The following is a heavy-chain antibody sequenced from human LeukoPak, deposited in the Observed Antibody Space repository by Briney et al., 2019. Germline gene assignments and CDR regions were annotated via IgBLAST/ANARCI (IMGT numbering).Heavy chain of an antibody. CDR1: GYTFTSNG. J-gene: IGHJ4*02. CDR3: ARDQQWLDPARHGFDY. D-gene: IGHD6-19*01. CDR2: ISAYNGNT. Sequence: GASVKVSCKASGYTFTSNGISWVRQVPGQGLEWMGWISAYNGNTNYAQKFQGRVTMTTDTSTSAAYMELRSLTSDDTAVYYCARDQQWLDPARHGFDYWSQGTLVTVSS. V-gene: IGHV1-18*01.